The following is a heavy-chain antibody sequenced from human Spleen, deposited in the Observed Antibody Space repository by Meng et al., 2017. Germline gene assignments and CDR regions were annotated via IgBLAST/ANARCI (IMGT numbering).Heavy chain of an antibody. J-gene: IGHJ6*02. CDR3: ARERFGEYENDYYYGMDV. D-gene: IGHD3-10*01. Sequence: SVKVSCKASGGTISSFSITWVRQAPGQGLEWMGGISPIFGKSKNAQKFQGRVTITADESTGTAYMQLSRLRPDDTAVYYCARERFGEYENDYYYGMDVWGQGTTVTVSS. CDR1: GGTISSFS. V-gene: IGHV1-69*13. CDR2: ISPIFGKS.